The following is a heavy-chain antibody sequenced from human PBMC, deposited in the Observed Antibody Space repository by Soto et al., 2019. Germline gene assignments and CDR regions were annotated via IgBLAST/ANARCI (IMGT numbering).Heavy chain of an antibody. CDR3: ITDSTQTFCDGGTWYSVLTKIHDS. V-gene: IGHV3-15*01. J-gene: IGHJ4*02. Sequence: EVQLVESGGGLVKPGGSLRLSCAASGFTFNNGWMSWVRQAPGKGLEWVGRIKSKVDGGTTDYSAPVQGRFTMSRDDSKNTMQLQMNSLKTEDTAVYYCITDSTQTFCDGGTWYSVLTKIHDSGGQGTLVTVSS. D-gene: IGHD2-15*01. CDR1: GFTFNNGW. CDR2: IKSKVDGGTT.